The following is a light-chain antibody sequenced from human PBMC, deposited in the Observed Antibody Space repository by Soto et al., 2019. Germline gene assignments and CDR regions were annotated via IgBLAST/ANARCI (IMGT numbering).Light chain of an antibody. CDR2: GAS. Sequence: EIVLTQSPGTLSLSPGERATLSCRASQSVTSDFLAWYQQKPGQAPRLLIYGASTRAAVVPDRFSGSGSGTDFTLTITRLEPEDFAVYYCQHYGRSSLMFTFGQGTKLGV. J-gene: IGKJ2*01. CDR3: QHYGRSSLMFT. CDR1: QSVTSDF. V-gene: IGKV3-20*01.